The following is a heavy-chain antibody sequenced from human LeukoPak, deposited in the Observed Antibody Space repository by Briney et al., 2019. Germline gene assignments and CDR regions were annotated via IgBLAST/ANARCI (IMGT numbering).Heavy chain of an antibody. CDR3: ARDRSMIVTN. J-gene: IGHJ4*02. D-gene: IGHD3-22*01. CDR2: IYTSGST. Sequence: SQTPSLTCTVSGGSISSGSYYWSWIRQPAGKGLEWIGRIYTSGSTNYNPSLKSRVTISVDTSKNQFSLKLSSVTAADTAVYYCARDRSMIVTNWGQGTLVTVSS. CDR1: GGSISSGSYY. V-gene: IGHV4-61*02.